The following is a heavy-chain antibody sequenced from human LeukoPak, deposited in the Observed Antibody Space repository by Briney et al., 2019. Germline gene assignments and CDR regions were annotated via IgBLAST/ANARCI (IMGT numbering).Heavy chain of an antibody. Sequence: SETLSLTCAVSGGSISNYYWTWIRQPPGKGLEWIGYIYYSGSTNYNPSLKSRVTISVDTSKNQFSLKLSSMTAADTAVYYCARVDYYDSSGYYNWFDPWGQGALVTVSS. J-gene: IGHJ5*02. D-gene: IGHD3-22*01. CDR1: GGSISNYY. CDR3: ARVDYYDSSGYYNWFDP. CDR2: IYYSGST. V-gene: IGHV4-59*08.